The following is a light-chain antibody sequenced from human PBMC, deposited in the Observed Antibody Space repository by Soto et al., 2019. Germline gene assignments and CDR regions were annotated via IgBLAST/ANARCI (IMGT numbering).Light chain of an antibody. CDR1: QSLAHTDGNTY. CDR2: KIS. Sequence: DVVMTQSPLSLPVTLGQPASISCRSSQSLAHTDGNTYLSWLHQRPGQSPRRLIHKISEWDSGVTDRFSGSGSGTDFTLRISRVEAEDVGVYYCMQNTHWPYTFGQGTKLEI. V-gene: IGKV2-30*02. J-gene: IGKJ2*01. CDR3: MQNTHWPYT.